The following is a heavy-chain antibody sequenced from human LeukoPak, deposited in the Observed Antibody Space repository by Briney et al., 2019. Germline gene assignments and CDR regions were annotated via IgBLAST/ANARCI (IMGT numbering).Heavy chain of an antibody. D-gene: IGHD4/OR15-4a*01. CDR3: ARTPLVITAKGFFDY. CDR2: ISWYNDY. CDR1: GFSLNTRGVG. V-gene: IGHV2-5*01. Sequence: CGPTLAKPTQTLTLTCTFSGFSLNTRGVGVAWIRQPPGKALEWLALISWYNDYRYSPSLKSRLTIYKDASKNQVVLTMTNMDPVDTATYFCARTPLVITAKGFFDYWGQGTLVTVSS. J-gene: IGHJ4*02.